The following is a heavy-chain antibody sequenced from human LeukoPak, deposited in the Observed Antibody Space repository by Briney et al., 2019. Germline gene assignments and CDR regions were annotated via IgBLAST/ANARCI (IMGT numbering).Heavy chain of an antibody. V-gene: IGHV3-23*01. J-gene: IGHJ4*02. Sequence: GGSLRLSCAASGFTFSSYAMSWVRQAPGKGLEWVSAISGSGGSTYYADSVKGRFTISRDNSKNTLYLQMNSLRVEDTAVYYCARDRPLGAYYDSSGYYDYWGQGTLVTVSS. D-gene: IGHD3-22*01. CDR3: ARDRPLGAYYDSSGYYDY. CDR1: GFTFSSYA. CDR2: ISGSGGST.